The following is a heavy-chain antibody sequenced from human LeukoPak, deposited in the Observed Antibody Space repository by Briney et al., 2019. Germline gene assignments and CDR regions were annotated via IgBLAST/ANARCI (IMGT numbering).Heavy chain of an antibody. CDR3: AKEGSSILQVLSGADIQLWRDGEYYFDY. J-gene: IGHJ4*02. Sequence: PGGSLRLSCAASGFTFSSYWMYWVRQAPGKGLVWVSGLNSDGSSRSYADSVKGRFTISRDNSKNTLYLQMNSLRAEDTAVYYCAKEGSSILQVLSGADIQLWRDGEYYFDYWGQGTLVTVSS. V-gene: IGHV3-74*01. CDR1: GFTFSSYW. CDR2: LNSDGSSR. D-gene: IGHD5-18*01.